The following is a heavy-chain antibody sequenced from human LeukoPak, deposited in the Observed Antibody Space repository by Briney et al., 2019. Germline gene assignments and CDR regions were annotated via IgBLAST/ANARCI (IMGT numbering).Heavy chain of an antibody. V-gene: IGHV3-74*01. D-gene: IGHD2-15*01. Sequence: GGSLRLSCAASGFTFSSYWMHWVRKAPGKGLVWVSRINSDGSSTSYADSVKGRFTISRDNAKNTLYLQMNSLRAEDTAVYYCARVPGGNSYYYYMDVWGKGTMVTVSS. CDR2: INSDGSST. CDR1: GFTFSSYW. J-gene: IGHJ6*03. CDR3: ARVPGGNSYYYYMDV.